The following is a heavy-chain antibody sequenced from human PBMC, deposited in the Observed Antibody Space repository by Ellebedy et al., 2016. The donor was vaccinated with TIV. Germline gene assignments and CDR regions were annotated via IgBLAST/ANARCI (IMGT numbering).Heavy chain of an antibody. J-gene: IGHJ4*02. CDR3: AREERYYYDSSGYYYEGLFDY. D-gene: IGHD3-22*01. V-gene: IGHV1-69*13. Sequence: AASVKVSCKASGGTFSSYAISWVRQAPGQGLEWMGGIIPIFGTANYAQKFQCRVTITADESTSTAYMELGSLRSEDTAVYYCAREERYYYDSSGYYYEGLFDYWGQGTLVTVSS. CDR1: GGTFSSYA. CDR2: IIPIFGTA.